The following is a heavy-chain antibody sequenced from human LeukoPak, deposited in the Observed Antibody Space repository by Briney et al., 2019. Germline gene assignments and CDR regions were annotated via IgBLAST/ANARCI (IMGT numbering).Heavy chain of an antibody. CDR3: AREPYSSGWYFSYYFDY. CDR1: GFTFSNYA. CDR2: ISYDGSNK. J-gene: IGHJ4*02. V-gene: IGHV3-30-3*01. D-gene: IGHD6-19*01. Sequence: GRSLRLSCAASGFTFSNYAMHWVRQAPGKGLEGVAVISYDGSNKYYADSVKGRFTISRDNSKNTLYLQMNSLRAEDTAVYYCAREPYSSGWYFSYYFDYWGQGTLVTVSS.